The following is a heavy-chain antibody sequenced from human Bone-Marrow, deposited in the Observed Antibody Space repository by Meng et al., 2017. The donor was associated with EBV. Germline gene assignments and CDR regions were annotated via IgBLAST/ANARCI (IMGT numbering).Heavy chain of an antibody. V-gene: IGHV3-11*01. CDR1: GFTFSGYY. Sequence: VLLVAAGGSVGKPGVPLGLSFAASGFTFSGYYMAWIRRAPGKGLEWVSYISSSGSTIYYADSVKGRFTLSRDNAKNSLYLQMNSLRAEDTAVYYCARDGGDSSGYYYDYWGQGTLVTVSS. D-gene: IGHD3-22*01. CDR2: ISSSGSTI. J-gene: IGHJ4*02. CDR3: ARDGGDSSGYYYDY.